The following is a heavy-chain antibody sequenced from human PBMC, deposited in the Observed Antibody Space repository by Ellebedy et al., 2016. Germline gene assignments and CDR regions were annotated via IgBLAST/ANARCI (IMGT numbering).Heavy chain of an antibody. J-gene: IGHJ4*02. Sequence: SGPTLVKPTQTLTLTCTFSGFSLKTSGLGVGWIRQPPGKALEWVALIYWDDEKRYSQSLKSRLTITKDTSKNQVVLTMTNLDPLDTATYYCARRPELETFDNWGQGVLVTVST. CDR3: ARRPELETFDN. D-gene: IGHD1-1*01. CDR2: IYWDDEK. V-gene: IGHV2-5*02. CDR1: GFSLKTSGLG.